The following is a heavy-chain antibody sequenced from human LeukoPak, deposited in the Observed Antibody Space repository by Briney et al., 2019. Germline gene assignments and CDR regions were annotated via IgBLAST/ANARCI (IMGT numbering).Heavy chain of an antibody. CDR2: ISSSGSTI. D-gene: IGHD6-13*01. CDR1: GFTFSSYE. V-gene: IGHV3-48*03. Sequence: GGSLRLSCAASGFTFSSYEMNWVRQAPGKGLEWVSYISSSGSTIYYADSVKGRFTISRDNAKNSLYLQMNSLRAEDTAVYYCARFVSSSWYVADWFDPWGQGTLVTVSS. CDR3: ARFVSSSWYVADWFDP. J-gene: IGHJ5*02.